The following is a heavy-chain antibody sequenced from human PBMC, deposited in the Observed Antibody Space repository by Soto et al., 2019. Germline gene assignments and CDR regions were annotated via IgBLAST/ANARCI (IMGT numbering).Heavy chain of an antibody. CDR2: IYSGGRT. Sequence: DVQLVESVGGLVQPGVSLRLSCAASGFSVSRNYMSWVRQAPGKGLEWVSFIYSGGRTYSADSVKGRFTISRDNSINTMYLHMNSQIAEDTAVYYLAIVPGSPWGQGTLVTVSS. CDR1: GFSVSRNY. CDR3: AIVPGSP. D-gene: IGHD1-26*01. V-gene: IGHV3-66*01. J-gene: IGHJ5*02.